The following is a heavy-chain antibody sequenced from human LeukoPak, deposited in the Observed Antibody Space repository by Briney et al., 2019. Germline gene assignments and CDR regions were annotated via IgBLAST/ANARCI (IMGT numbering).Heavy chain of an antibody. CDR3: AKMPVSYSSGWTNFDY. V-gene: IGHV3-23*01. Sequence: PGGSLRLSCAASGFTFSSYAMSWVRQAPGKGLEWVSGISGSGGSTYYADSVKGRFTLSRDNSKNTLYLQMNSLRAEDTAVYYCAKMPVSYSSGWTNFDYWGQGTLVTVSS. CDR2: ISGSGGST. J-gene: IGHJ4*02. CDR1: GFTFSSYA. D-gene: IGHD6-19*01.